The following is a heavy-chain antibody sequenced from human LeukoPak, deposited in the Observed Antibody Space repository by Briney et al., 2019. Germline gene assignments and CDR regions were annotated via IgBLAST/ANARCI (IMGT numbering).Heavy chain of an antibody. V-gene: IGHV4-34*01. CDR1: GGSFSGYY. CDR2: IIHSGIT. J-gene: IGHJ4*02. Sequence: PSETLSLTCAVYGGSFSGYYWSWVRQPPGKELEWIGEIIHSGITNYNPSLTSRVTISVDTSKSQFSLKLSSVTAADTAVYYCARGSPIVTTNGHFNYWGQGTLVTVSS. CDR3: ARGSPIVTTNGHFNY. D-gene: IGHD5-12*01.